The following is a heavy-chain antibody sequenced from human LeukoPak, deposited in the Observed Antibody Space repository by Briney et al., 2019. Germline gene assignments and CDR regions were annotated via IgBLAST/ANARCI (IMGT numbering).Heavy chain of an antibody. CDR3: ARGNLYN. J-gene: IGHJ4*02. V-gene: IGHV4-61*02. CDR1: GASISTSSYY. Sequence: PSETLSLTCTVSGASISTSSYYWSWIRQPAGKGLEWIGRIYTSGSTNYNPSLKSRVTMSVDTSKNQFSLKLSSVTAADTAVYYCARGNLYNWGQGTLVTVSS. CDR2: IYTSGST. D-gene: IGHD4-11*01.